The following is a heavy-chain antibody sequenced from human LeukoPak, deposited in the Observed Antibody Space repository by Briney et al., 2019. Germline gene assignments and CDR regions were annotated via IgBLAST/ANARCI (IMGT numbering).Heavy chain of an antibody. D-gene: IGHD3-22*01. CDR2: IRSKTYGGTT. CDR3: ARAYDTSGYYQAY. CDR1: GFNFGDYA. V-gene: IGHV3-49*04. Sequence: GGSLRLSCIASGFNFGDYAVSWVRLAPGKGLEWVGFIRSKTYGGTTDYAASVEGRFTISRDDSKSFAYLQMNSLKTEDTAVYFCARAYDTSGYYQAYWGQGTLVTVSS. J-gene: IGHJ4*02.